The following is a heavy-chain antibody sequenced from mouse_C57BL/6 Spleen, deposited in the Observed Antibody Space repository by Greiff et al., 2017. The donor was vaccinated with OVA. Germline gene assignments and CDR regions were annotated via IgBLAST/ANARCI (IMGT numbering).Heavy chain of an antibody. CDR3: ARKKDYGSPWFAY. V-gene: IGHV1-55*01. CDR1: GYTFTSYW. Sequence: VQLQQPGAELVKPGASVKMSCKASGYTFTSYWITWVKQRPGQGLEWIGDIYPGSGSTNYNEKFKSKATLTVDTSSSTAYMQLSSLTSEDSAVYYCARKKDYGSPWFAYWGQGTLVTVSA. D-gene: IGHD1-1*01. J-gene: IGHJ3*01. CDR2: IYPGSGST.